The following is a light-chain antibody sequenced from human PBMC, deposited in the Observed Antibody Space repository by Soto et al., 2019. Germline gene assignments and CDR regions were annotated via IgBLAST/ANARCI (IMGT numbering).Light chain of an antibody. CDR1: QSVRRY. J-gene: IGKJ4*01. V-gene: IGKV3-11*01. Sequence: EIVLTQSPATLSLSPGERATLSCRASQSVRRYFAWYQQKPGQPPRLLIYDASNRATGIPARFSGSGSGTDFTLTISSLEPEDFAVYYCQQRSNWPLTFGGGTKVEIK. CDR2: DAS. CDR3: QQRSNWPLT.